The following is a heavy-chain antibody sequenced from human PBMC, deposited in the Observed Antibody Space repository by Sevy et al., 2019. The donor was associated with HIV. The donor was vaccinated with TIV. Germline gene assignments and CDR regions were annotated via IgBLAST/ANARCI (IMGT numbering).Heavy chain of an antibody. CDR2: INTSGST. D-gene: IGHD7-27*01. V-gene: IGHV4-4*07. CDR1: GDSFSSYF. CDR3: ARSNWVTATNGFSKSYYFDY. Sequence: SETLSLTCTVSGDSFSSYFWAWIRQPAGKGLEWIGRINTSGSTNYNPSLKSRVTMSVDTSKGQFSLNVTSLTAADTDIYFCARSNWVTATNGFSKSYYFDYWGQGSLVTVSS. J-gene: IGHJ4*02.